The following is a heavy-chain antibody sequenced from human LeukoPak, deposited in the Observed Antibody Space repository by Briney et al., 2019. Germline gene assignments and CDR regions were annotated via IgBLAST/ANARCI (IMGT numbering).Heavy chain of an antibody. CDR1: GFTYSIYW. Sequence: GGSLRLSCAASGFTYSIYWMSWVRQAPGKGLEWVANIKEDESEKDYVDSVKGRFTISRDNAKNSLYLQINSLRAEDTAVYYCARGGSFGSFDYWGQGTLVTVSS. CDR3: ARGGSFGSFDY. V-gene: IGHV3-7*01. J-gene: IGHJ4*02. D-gene: IGHD1-26*01. CDR2: IKEDESEK.